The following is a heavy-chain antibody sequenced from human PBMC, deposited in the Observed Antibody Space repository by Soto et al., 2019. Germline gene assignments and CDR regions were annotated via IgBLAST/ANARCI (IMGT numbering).Heavy chain of an antibody. V-gene: IGHV4-59*08. CDR3: ARFSGSYNDRYFDY. J-gene: IGHJ4*02. Sequence: PSDTLSLTCLVSGDSINYYHWGWIRQSPGKGLEWLGYVYYIGNTFNNPSLNSRVTVSIDTSRSQFSLNLRSVTAADTAVYYCARFSGSYNDRYFDYWGQGALVTVSS. CDR1: GDSINYYH. CDR2: VYYIGNT. D-gene: IGHD1-26*01.